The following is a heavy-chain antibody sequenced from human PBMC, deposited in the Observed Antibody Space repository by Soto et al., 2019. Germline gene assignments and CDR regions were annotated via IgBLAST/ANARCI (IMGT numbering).Heavy chain of an antibody. CDR1: GGSISSYY. J-gene: IGHJ6*03. CDR2: IYYSGST. V-gene: IGHV4-59*01. CDR3: ARERPRTVTTNYYYYMDV. Sequence: SETLSLTCTVSGGSISSYYWSWIRQPPGKGLEWIGYIYYSGSTNYNPSLKSRVTISVDTSKNQFSLKLSSVTAADTAVYYCARERPRTVTTNYYYYMDVWGKGTTVTVSS. D-gene: IGHD4-4*01.